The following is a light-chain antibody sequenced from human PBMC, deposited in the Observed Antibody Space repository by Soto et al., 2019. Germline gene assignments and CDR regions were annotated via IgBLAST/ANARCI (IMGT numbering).Light chain of an antibody. J-gene: IGKJ4*01. CDR2: AAS. Sequence: AIRMTQSPSSLSASTGDRVTITCRASQGISSYLAWYQQKPGKAPKLLIYAASTLQSGVPSRFSGSGSGTYFTLTISSLQAEDVAVYYCQQYYSTPLTFGGGTKVDIK. CDR3: QQYYSTPLT. V-gene: IGKV1-8*01. CDR1: QGISSY.